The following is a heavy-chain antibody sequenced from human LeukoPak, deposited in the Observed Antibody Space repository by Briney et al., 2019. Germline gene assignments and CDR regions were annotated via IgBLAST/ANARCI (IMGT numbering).Heavy chain of an antibody. V-gene: IGHV3-33*01. CDR3: ARDSAPYCGGDCYFDY. D-gene: IGHD2-21*02. Sequence: PGRSLRLSCAASGFTFSRFGMHWVRQAPGKGLEWEAVIWFDGSSTYYADSVKGRFTISRDNSKNMLYLQMNSLRVEDTGVYFCARDSAPYCGGDCYFDYWGHGIPVTVSS. CDR1: GFTFSRFG. J-gene: IGHJ4*01. CDR2: IWFDGSST.